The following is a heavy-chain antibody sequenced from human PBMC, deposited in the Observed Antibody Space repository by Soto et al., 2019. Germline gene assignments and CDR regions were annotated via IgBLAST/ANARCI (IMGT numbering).Heavy chain of an antibody. CDR3: ARSLTVTTYYYYYMDV. CDR1: GDSVSSNSAA. J-gene: IGHJ6*03. V-gene: IGHV6-1*01. CDR2: TYYRSKWYN. D-gene: IGHD4-17*01. Sequence: PSQTLSLTCAISGDSVSSNSAAWNWIRQSPSRGLEWLGRTYYRSKWYNDYTVSVKSRITINPDTSKNQFSLQLNSVTPEDTAVYYCARSLTVTTYYYYYMDVWGKGTTVTVSS.